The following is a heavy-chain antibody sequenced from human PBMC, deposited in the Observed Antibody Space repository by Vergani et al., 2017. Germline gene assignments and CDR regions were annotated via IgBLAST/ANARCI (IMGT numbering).Heavy chain of an antibody. Sequence: QVQLVESGGGVVQPGRSLRLSCAASGFTFSSYAMHWVRQAPGKGLEWVAVISYDGSNKYYADSVKGRFTISRDNSKNTLYLQMNSLRAEDTAVYYCARARFPDDYGDYVEGFFDYWGQGTLVTVSS. CDR1: GFTFSSYA. CDR2: ISYDGSNK. V-gene: IGHV3-30-3*01. D-gene: IGHD4-17*01. CDR3: ARARFPDDYGDYVEGFFDY. J-gene: IGHJ4*02.